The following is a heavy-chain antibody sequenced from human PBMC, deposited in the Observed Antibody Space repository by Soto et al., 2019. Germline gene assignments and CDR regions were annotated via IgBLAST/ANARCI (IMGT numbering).Heavy chain of an antibody. J-gene: IGHJ4*02. Sequence: GGSLRLSCAASGFTFSSYAMNWVRQAPGKGLEWVSVISGSGGSTYYADSVKGRFTISRDNSKNTLYLQMNSLRAEDTAVYYCARRGPGTYFDYWGQGTPVTVSS. CDR2: ISGSGGST. V-gene: IGHV3-23*01. D-gene: IGHD6-13*01. CDR1: GFTFSSYA. CDR3: ARRGPGTYFDY.